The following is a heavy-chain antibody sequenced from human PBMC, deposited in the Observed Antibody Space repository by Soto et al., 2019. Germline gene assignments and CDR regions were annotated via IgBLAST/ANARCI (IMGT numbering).Heavy chain of an antibody. V-gene: IGHV3-21*01. J-gene: IGHJ2*01. Sequence: PGGSLRLSCAGSGFTFSSYDMTWVRQAPGKGLEWVSSISSSSSYIYYADSVKGRFTISRDNAKNSLYLQMNSLRAEDTAVYYCARDQVAGTRYFDLWGRGTLVTVS. CDR1: GFTFSSYD. D-gene: IGHD6-19*01. CDR3: ARDQVAGTRYFDL. CDR2: ISSSSSYI.